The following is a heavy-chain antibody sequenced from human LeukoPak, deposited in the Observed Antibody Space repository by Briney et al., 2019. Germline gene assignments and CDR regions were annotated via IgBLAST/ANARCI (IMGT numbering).Heavy chain of an antibody. J-gene: IGHJ2*01. CDR2: ISAGPGDT. Sequence: GSLRLSCVASGFTFSSHAMYWVRQAPGEGLEWVSTISAGPGDTYYADSVKGRFTISRDNSKNTLFLQMNSLRAEDTALYYCVRRGTNLYFDFWGRGTLVTVSS. CDR3: VRRGTNLYFDF. D-gene: IGHD1-14*01. CDR1: GFTFSSHA. V-gene: IGHV3-23*01.